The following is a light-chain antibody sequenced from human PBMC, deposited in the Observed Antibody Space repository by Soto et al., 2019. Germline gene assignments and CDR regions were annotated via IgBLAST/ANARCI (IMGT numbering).Light chain of an antibody. CDR2: EVS. CDR1: SSDVGGYNY. Sequence: QSVLTQPASVSGSPGQSITISCTGTSSDVGGYNYVSWYQQHPGKAPKLMIYEVSNRPSGVSNRFSGSKSGNTASLTISGLQAEYDADYYCSSYTSSSTPYVFGTGTKVTVL. CDR3: SSYTSSSTPYV. J-gene: IGLJ1*01. V-gene: IGLV2-14*01.